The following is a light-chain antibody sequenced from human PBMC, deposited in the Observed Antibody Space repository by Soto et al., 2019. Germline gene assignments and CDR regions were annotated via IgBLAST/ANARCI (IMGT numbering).Light chain of an antibody. V-gene: IGLV2-14*01. J-gene: IGLJ1*01. Sequence: QSVLTRPAYGSGAPRQSITISCTGTSSDVGGYNYVSWYQQHPGKAPKLMIYDVSNRPSGVSNRFSGSKSGNTASLTISGLQSEDEADYYYSSYTSSSSLVVFGTGTRFTVL. CDR1: SSDVGGYNY. CDR2: DVS. CDR3: SSYTSSSSLVV.